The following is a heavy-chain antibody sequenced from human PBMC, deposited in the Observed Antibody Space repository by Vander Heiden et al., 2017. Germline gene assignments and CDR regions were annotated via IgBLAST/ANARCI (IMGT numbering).Heavy chain of an antibody. CDR3: STDSGGSGYNFDY. J-gene: IGHJ4*02. Sequence: LKSRVTISVDTSKNQFSLKLSSVTAADTAVYYCSTDSGGSGYNFDYGGQGTLVTVYS. V-gene: IGHV4-31*02. D-gene: IGHD3-3*01.